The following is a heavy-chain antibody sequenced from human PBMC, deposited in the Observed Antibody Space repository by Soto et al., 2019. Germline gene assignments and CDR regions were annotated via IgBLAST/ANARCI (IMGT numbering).Heavy chain of an antibody. V-gene: IGHV3-30-3*01. D-gene: IGHD6-19*01. J-gene: IGHJ4*02. CDR3: ARGIQQWLPDY. Sequence: QVQLVESGGGVVQPGRSLRLSCAASGFTFSSYAMHWVRQAPGKGLEWGAVISYDGSNKYYADSVKGRFTISRDNSKNTLYLQMNSLRAEDTAVYYCARGIQQWLPDYWGQGTLVTVSS. CDR1: GFTFSSYA. CDR2: ISYDGSNK.